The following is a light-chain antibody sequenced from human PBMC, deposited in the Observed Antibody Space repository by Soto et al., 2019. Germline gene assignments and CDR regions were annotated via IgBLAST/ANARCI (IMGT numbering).Light chain of an antibody. V-gene: IGKV3D-15*01. CDR3: QQFSSYPLT. CDR1: QSVSSK. CDR2: GAS. J-gene: IGKJ4*01. Sequence: ETVMTQSPAALSVSPGERATLSCRASQSVSSKLAWYQQKPGQAPRLLIYGASTRATGIPARFSGSGSGTEFTLSISSLQSEDFAVYYCQQFSSYPLTFGGGTKVDIK.